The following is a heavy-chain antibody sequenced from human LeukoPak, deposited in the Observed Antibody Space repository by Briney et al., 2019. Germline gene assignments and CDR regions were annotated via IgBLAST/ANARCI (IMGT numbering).Heavy chain of an antibody. CDR2: IKSKTDDGET. D-gene: IGHD1-26*01. CDR1: GFPFNNAW. V-gene: IGHV3-15*01. Sequence: GGSLRLSCAASGFPFNNAWMSWVRQAPGKGLEWVGRIKSKTDDGETDYAAPVKGRFTISRDDSKNTLYLQMNSLKTEDTAVYYCTTGVGATTFDAFDVWGQGTMVTVSS. J-gene: IGHJ3*01. CDR3: TTGVGATTFDAFDV.